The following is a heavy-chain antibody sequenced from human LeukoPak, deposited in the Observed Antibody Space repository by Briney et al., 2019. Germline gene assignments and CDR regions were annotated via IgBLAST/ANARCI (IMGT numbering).Heavy chain of an antibody. CDR3: AREPATLSSGYYSSKWFDP. CDR2: INPNSGGT. V-gene: IGHV1-2*02. CDR1: GYTFTGYY. J-gene: IGHJ5*02. D-gene: IGHD3-22*01. Sequence: ASVKVSCKASGYTFTGYYMHWVRQAPGQGLEWMGWINPNSGGTNYAQKFQGRVTMTRDTSISTAYMELRSLRSDDTAVYYCAREPATLSSGYYSSKWFDPWGQGTLVTVSS.